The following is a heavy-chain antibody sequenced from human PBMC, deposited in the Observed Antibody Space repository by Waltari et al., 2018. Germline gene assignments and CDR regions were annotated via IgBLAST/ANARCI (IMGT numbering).Heavy chain of an antibody. CDR2: IYHAGTS. CDR3: ARPGSSSPYYWFNP. D-gene: IGHD3-10*01. CDR1: GGAISGSGYY. J-gene: IGHJ5*02. V-gene: IGHV4-39*02. Sequence: QLQLQESGPGVVEPSGTLSLTCTVSGGAISGSGYYWGWLRQPPGKGLEWIASIYHAGTSYDTPSIKSRVTISVDTFKKNFSLKLTSVTAADTAIYYCARPGSSSPYYWFNPWGRGILVTVSS.